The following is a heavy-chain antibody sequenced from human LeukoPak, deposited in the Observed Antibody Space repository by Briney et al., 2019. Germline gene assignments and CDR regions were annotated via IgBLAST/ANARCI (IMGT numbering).Heavy chain of an antibody. D-gene: IGHD2-2*03. CDR1: GYSFTRYW. Sequence: GESLKISCKTSGYSFTRYWIAWVRQAPGQGLEWMGWINPNSGGTNYAQKFQGRVTMTRDTSISTAYMELSRLRSDDTAVYYCATMVARGGYCSSSSCYGGFDIWGQGTMVTVSS. V-gene: IGHV1-2*02. CDR3: ATMVARGGYCSSSSCYGGFDI. J-gene: IGHJ3*02. CDR2: INPNSGGT.